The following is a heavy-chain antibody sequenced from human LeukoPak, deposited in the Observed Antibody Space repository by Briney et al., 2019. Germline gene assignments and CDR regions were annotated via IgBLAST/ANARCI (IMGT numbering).Heavy chain of an antibody. CDR2: LRPSTTT. V-gene: IGHV4-39*07. J-gene: IGHJ4*02. Sequence: PSETLSLTCTVSGGSISSSSKFWGWIRQPPGKGLEWIGSLRPSTTTYYNPSLKTRVTISVDSSKNQFSLKLSSLTAADTAVYYCARGRLRGRSGGTFDYWGQGTLVTVSS. CDR1: GGSISSSSKF. CDR3: ARGRLRGRSGGTFDY. D-gene: IGHD5-12*01.